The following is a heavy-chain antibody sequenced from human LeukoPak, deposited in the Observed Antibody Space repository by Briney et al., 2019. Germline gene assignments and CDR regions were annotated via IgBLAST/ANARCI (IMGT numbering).Heavy chain of an antibody. J-gene: IGHJ4*02. D-gene: IGHD2-15*01. CDR3: ARLWSPMVEIDY. V-gene: IGHV4-59*08. CDR1: GGSISTYY. Sequence: PSETLCLTCSVSGGSISTYYWSWIRQPPGKGLEWIGYISYSGSTKYNPSLKSRVTISVDTSKNQFSLKVRSVTAADTAVYYCARLWSPMVEIDYWGQGTLVTVSS. CDR2: ISYSGST.